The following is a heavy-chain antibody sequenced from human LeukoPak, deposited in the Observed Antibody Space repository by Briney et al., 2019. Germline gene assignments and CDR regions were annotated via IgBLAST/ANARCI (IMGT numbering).Heavy chain of an antibody. D-gene: IGHD6-19*01. CDR1: GDSVSSNSAA. Sequence: SRTLSLTCAISGDSVSSNSAAWNWIRQSPSRGLEWLGRTYYRSKWYNGYALSVKSRITINPDTSKNQFSPQLNSVTPEDTAVYYCTKSHSSTLDYWGQGTLVTVSS. CDR2: TYYRSKWYN. V-gene: IGHV6-1*01. CDR3: TKSHSSTLDY. J-gene: IGHJ4*02.